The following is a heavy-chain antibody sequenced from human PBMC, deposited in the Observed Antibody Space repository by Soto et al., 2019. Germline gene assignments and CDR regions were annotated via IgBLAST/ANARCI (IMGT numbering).Heavy chain of an antibody. CDR3: ASGYGDYHYYFDY. Sequence: SETLSLTCAVYGGSFSGYYWSWIRQPPGKGLEWIGEINHSGSTNYNTSLKSRVTISVDTSKNQFSLKLSSVTAADTAVYYCASGYGDYHYYFDYWGQGTLVTVSS. D-gene: IGHD4-17*01. CDR1: GGSFSGYY. J-gene: IGHJ4*02. V-gene: IGHV4-34*01. CDR2: INHSGST.